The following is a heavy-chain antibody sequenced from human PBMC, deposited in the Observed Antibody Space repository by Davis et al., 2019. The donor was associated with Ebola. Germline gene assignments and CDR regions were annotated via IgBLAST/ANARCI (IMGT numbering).Heavy chain of an antibody. D-gene: IGHD4-11*01. CDR3: AHVFSTVTTYWFDP. CDR1: GFSLRTSGVG. Sequence: SGPTLVKPTQTLTLTCTFSGFSLRTSGVGVGWIRQPPGKALEWLALIYWDDDTRYSPSLKSRLTITKDTSKNQVVLTMTNMDPVDTATYYCAHVFSTVTTYWFDPWGQGTLVTVSS. V-gene: IGHV2-5*02. CDR2: IYWDDDT. J-gene: IGHJ5*02.